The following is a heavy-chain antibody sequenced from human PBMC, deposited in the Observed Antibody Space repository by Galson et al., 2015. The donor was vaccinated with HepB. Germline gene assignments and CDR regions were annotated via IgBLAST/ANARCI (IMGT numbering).Heavy chain of an antibody. D-gene: IGHD6-19*01. V-gene: IGHV3-30*04. J-gene: IGHJ2*01. Sequence: SLRLSCAASGFTFSSYAMHWVRQAPGKGLEWVAVISYDGSNKYYADSVKGRFTISRDNSKNTLYLQMNSLRAEDTAVYYCARVGSRAGEQWLVRIYWYFDLWGRGTLVTVSS. CDR3: ARVGSRAGEQWLVRIYWYFDL. CDR1: GFTFSSYA. CDR2: ISYDGSNK.